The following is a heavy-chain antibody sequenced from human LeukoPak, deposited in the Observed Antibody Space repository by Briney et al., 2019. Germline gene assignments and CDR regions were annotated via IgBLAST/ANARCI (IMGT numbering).Heavy chain of an antibody. V-gene: IGHV4-30-4*07. Sequence: SETLSLTCAVSGGSISSGGYSWSWIRQPPGKGLEWIGYIYYSGSTYYNPSLKSRVTISVDTSKNQFSLKLSSVTAADTAVYYCARRGSLDYWGQGTLVTVSS. CDR1: GGSISSGGYS. D-gene: IGHD3-10*01. CDR3: ARRGSLDY. CDR2: IYYSGST. J-gene: IGHJ4*02.